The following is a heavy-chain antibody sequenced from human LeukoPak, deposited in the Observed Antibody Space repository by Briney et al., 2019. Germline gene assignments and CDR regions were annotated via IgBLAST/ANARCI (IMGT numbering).Heavy chain of an antibody. J-gene: IGHJ4*02. Sequence: PSETLSLTCTVSGGSVSSGSYYWSWIRQPPGKELEWIGYIYYSGSTNYNPSLKSRVTISVDTSKNQFSLKLSSVTAADTAVYYCARVGQGSGWYFDYWGQGTLVTVSS. CDR1: GGSVSSGSYY. V-gene: IGHV4-61*01. D-gene: IGHD6-19*01. CDR3: ARVGQGSGWYFDY. CDR2: IYYSGST.